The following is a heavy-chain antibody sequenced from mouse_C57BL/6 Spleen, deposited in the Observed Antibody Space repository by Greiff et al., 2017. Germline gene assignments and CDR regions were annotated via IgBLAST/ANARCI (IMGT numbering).Heavy chain of an antibody. Sequence: ESGPGLVKPSQSLSLTCSVTGYSITSGYYWNWIRQFPGNKLEWMGYISYDGSNNYNPSLKNRISITRDTSKNQFFLKLNSVTTEDTATYYCARNYGSSLYFDVWGTGTTVTVSS. CDR3: ARNYGSSLYFDV. CDR1: GYSITSGYY. J-gene: IGHJ1*03. V-gene: IGHV3-6*01. CDR2: ISYDGSN. D-gene: IGHD1-1*01.